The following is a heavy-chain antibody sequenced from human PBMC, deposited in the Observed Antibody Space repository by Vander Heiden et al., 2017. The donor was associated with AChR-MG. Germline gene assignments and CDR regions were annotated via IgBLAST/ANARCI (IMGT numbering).Heavy chain of an antibody. D-gene: IGHD3-3*01. Sequence: QVQRQESGPGLVKPSELLSLRTNVFGYSTRAVYWTQLRQPPGKGQEWIGYVSTSGTTNYNPSLRSGVTISVDSSRTQFSLKLSSVTAADTAVYYCARYGFLDLRGMDIWGQGTTVTVSS. J-gene: IGHJ6*02. CDR3: ARYGFLDLRGMDI. CDR1: GYSTRAVY. CDR2: VSTSGTT. V-gene: IGHV4-59*01.